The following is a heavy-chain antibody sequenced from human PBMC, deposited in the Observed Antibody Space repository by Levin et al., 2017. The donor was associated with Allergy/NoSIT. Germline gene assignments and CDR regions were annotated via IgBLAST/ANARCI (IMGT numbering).Heavy chain of an antibody. CDR3: ARRYYGLGTYYMDV. Sequence: SLLLSCAASGFTVSSNYMSWVRQAPGPFLSFFSLLSLFFPPSSSSSFPGRFTISRDNSNNTLYLQMNSLRAEDTAVYYCARRYYGLGTYYMDVWGKGTTVTVAS. D-gene: IGHD3-10*01. CDR1: GFTVSSNY. CDR2: LSLFFPP. V-gene: IGHV3-66*01. J-gene: IGHJ6*03.